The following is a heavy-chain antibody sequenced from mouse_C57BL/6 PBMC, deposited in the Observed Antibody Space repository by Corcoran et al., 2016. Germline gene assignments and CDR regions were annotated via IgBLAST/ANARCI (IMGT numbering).Heavy chain of an antibody. CDR2: INTYSGVP. V-gene: IGHV9-3*01. D-gene: IGHD1-1*01. CDR3: AREDVIYYGRSYGSFAY. J-gene: IGHJ3*01. Sequence: QIQLVQSGPALKKPGEPVKISCTASGYTFSTYGMSWVQQAPGKGLKWMGWINTYSGVPTYADDFKGRFAFSLETSASTAYLQINNLKNEDTATYFCAREDVIYYGRSYGSFAYWGQGTLVTVSA. CDR1: GYTFSTYG.